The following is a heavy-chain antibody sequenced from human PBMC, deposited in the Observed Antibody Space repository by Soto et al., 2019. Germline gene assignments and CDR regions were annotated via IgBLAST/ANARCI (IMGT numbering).Heavy chain of an antibody. Sequence: PVGSLRLSCAASGFTFSSYGMHWVRQAPGKGLEWVAVIWYDGSNKYYADSVKGRFTISRDNSKNTLYLQMNSLRAEDTAVYYCARDRLGEMATLINWFDPWGQGTLVTVSS. CDR1: GFTFSSYG. V-gene: IGHV3-33*01. CDR2: IWYDGSNK. D-gene: IGHD5-12*01. CDR3: ARDRLGEMATLINWFDP. J-gene: IGHJ5*02.